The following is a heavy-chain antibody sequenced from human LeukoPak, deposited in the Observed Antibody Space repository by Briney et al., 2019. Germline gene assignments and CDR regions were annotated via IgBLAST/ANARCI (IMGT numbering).Heavy chain of an antibody. CDR2: IIPIFGTA. J-gene: IGHJ6*03. CDR3: ARATHCSSTSCYTNYYYYYMDV. Sequence: ASVKVSCKASGGTFSSYAISWVRQAPGQGLEWMGGIIPIFGTANYAQKFQGRVTITADESTSTAYMELSSLRSEDTAVYYCARATHCSSTSCYTNYYYYYMDVWGKGTTVTVSS. V-gene: IGHV1-69*01. D-gene: IGHD2-2*02. CDR1: GGTFSSYA.